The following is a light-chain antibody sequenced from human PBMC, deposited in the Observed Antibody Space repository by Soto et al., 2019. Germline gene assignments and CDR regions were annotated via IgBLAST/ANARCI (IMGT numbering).Light chain of an antibody. J-gene: IGKJ2*01. CDR3: QQYCSSPPYT. CDR2: GAS. Sequence: EIVLTQSPGTLSLSPGERATLSCRASQSVSSSYLAWYQQKPGQAPRLLIYGASSRATGIPDRFSGSGSGTDFTLTIRRLEPEDFAVYYCQQYCSSPPYTFGQGTKLEIK. V-gene: IGKV3-20*01. CDR1: QSVSSSY.